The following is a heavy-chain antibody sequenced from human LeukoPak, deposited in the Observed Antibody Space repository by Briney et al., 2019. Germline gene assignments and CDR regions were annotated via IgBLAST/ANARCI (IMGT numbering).Heavy chain of an antibody. CDR3: ASTDPYCTNGLPCIFNI. Sequence: SETLSLTCVVSGVSVSSGDWWSWVRQPPGKGLEWIGEIYHRGSPDYNPSLKRRVTISVDKSKNQFSLTLRSFTAADTAVYYCASTDPYCTNGLPCIFNIWGQGTMVTVSS. J-gene: IGHJ3*02. D-gene: IGHD2-8*01. CDR2: IYHRGSP. V-gene: IGHV4/OR15-8*01. CDR1: GVSVSSGDW.